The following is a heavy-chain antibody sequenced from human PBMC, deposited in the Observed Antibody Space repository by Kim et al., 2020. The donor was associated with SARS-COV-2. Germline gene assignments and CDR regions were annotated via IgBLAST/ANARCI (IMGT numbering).Heavy chain of an antibody. CDR1: GFTFSNSS. CDR3: DRDTEYPLDGRYCYYL. Sequence: GGSLRLSCAASGFTFSNSSIHWVRQAPGKGLEWVAGITYDRTNKNYADSVKGRFTISIDNSKDTLYLHMNSLRLEDTAIYECDRDTEYPLDGRYCYYL. CDR2: ITYDRTNK. D-gene: IGHD1-1*01. V-gene: IGHV3-30-3*01. J-gene: IGHJ6*03.